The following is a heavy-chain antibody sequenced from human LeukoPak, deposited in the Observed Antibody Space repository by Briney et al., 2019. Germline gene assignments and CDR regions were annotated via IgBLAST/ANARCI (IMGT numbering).Heavy chain of an antibody. CDR3: ARGAVDIVATINY. CDR1: GFTFSSYS. CDR2: ISSSSSYI. V-gene: IGHV3-21*01. Sequence: PGGSLRLSCAASGFTFSSYSINWVRQAPGKGLEWVSSISSSSSYIYYADSVKGRFTISRDNAKNSLYLQMNSLRAEDTAVYYWARGAVDIVATINYWGQGTLVTVSS. D-gene: IGHD5-12*01. J-gene: IGHJ4*02.